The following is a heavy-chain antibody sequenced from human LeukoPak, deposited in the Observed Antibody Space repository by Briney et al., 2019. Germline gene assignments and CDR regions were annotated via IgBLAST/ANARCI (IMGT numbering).Heavy chain of an antibody. D-gene: IGHD3-10*01. CDR2: IYYSGST. V-gene: IGHV4-39*01. Sequence: ASETLSPTCTVSGGSISSSSYYWGWIRQPPGKGLEWIGSIYYSGSTYYNPSLKSRVTISVDTSKNQFSLKLSSVTAADTAVYYCARITLTIDYWGQGTLVTVSS. CDR3: ARITLTIDY. CDR1: GGSISSSSYY. J-gene: IGHJ4*02.